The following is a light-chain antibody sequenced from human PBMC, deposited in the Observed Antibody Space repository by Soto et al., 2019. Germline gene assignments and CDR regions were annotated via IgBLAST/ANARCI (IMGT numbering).Light chain of an antibody. CDR1: QSVASTY. Sequence: EIVLTQSPGTLSLSPGERATLSCWASQSVASTYLGWYQQKPGHAPRLLIYGASSRATGIPDRFSGSGSGTDFTLTISRLEHEDFALYYCRQYAGSPSFGHGTRLEIK. CDR2: GAS. J-gene: IGKJ5*01. CDR3: RQYAGSPS. V-gene: IGKV3-20*01.